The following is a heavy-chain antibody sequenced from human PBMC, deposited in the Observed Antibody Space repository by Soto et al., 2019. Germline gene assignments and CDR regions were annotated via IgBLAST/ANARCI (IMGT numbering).Heavy chain of an antibody. CDR3: ARESVAGTFSSDQYQYPDDAFDI. CDR2: TYYRSKWYN. V-gene: IGHV6-1*01. CDR1: GDSVSSNSAA. J-gene: IGHJ3*02. D-gene: IGHD6-19*01. Sequence: PSQTLSLTCAISGDSVSSNSAAWNWIRQSPSRGLEWLGRTYYRSKWYNDYAVSVKSRITINPDTSKNQFSLQLNSVTPEDTAVYYCARESVAGTFSSDQYQYPDDAFDIWGQGTMVTVSS.